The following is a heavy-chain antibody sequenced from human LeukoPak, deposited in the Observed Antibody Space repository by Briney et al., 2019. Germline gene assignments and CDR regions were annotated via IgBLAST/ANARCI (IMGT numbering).Heavy chain of an antibody. J-gene: IGHJ4*02. CDR2: IFYSGST. Sequence: SETLSLTCTVSGGSISSSSYYWGWIRQPPGKGLEWIGSIFYSGSTYYNPSLQSRVTISVDTSKNQFSLKLSSVTAADTAVYYCARPGGYYSYIDYWGQGMLVTVSS. D-gene: IGHD3-22*01. CDR3: ARPGGYYSYIDY. V-gene: IGHV4-39*01. CDR1: GGSISSSSYY.